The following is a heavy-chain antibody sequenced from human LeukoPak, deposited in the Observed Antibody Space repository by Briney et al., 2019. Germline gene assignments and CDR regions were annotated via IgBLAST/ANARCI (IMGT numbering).Heavy chain of an antibody. CDR1: GFTFSSYA. D-gene: IGHD3-22*01. Sequence: GGSLRLSCAASGFTFSSYAMSWVRQAPGKGLEWVSAISGSGGGTYYADSVKGRFTISRDNSKNTLYLQMNSLRAEDTAVYYCAKDRYYDSSVTCMDVWGQGTTVTVSS. V-gene: IGHV3-23*01. J-gene: IGHJ6*02. CDR3: AKDRYYDSSVTCMDV. CDR2: ISGSGGGT.